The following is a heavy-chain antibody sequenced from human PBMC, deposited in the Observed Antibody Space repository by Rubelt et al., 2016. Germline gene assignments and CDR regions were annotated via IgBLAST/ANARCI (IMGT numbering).Heavy chain of an antibody. Sequence: QVQLVQSGAEVKKPGASVKVSCKASGYTFTSYGISWVRPAPGQGLEWMGWISAYNGTTNYAQKLQGRVTMTTATSTCTAYMELRSLRADDTAVYYCARVGALAARKIYYFDYWGQGTLVTVSS. CDR2: ISAYNGTT. CDR1: GYTFTSYG. J-gene: IGHJ4*02. V-gene: IGHV1-18*01. D-gene: IGHD6-6*01. CDR3: ARVGALAARKIYYFDY.